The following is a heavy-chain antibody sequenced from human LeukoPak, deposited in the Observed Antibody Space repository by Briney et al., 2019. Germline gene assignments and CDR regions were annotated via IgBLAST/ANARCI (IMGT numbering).Heavy chain of an antibody. V-gene: IGHV3-7*01. D-gene: IGHD3-22*01. CDR2: IKEDGSGK. CDR3: ARDVASSTYHFDSSGLLDY. J-gene: IGHJ4*02. Sequence: GGSLRLSCAASGFTFSRYWMSWVRQAPGKGLEWVANIKEDGSGKYYVDSVKGRLTISRDNAKNSLYLQMDSLRGEDTAVYYCARDVASSTYHFDSSGLLDYWGQGTLVTVSS. CDR1: GFTFSRYW.